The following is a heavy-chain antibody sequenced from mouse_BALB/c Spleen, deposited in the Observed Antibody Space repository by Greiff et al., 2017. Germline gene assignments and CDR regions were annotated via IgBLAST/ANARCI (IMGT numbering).Heavy chain of an antibody. CDR2: ISSGGSYT. V-gene: IGHV5-6*01. CDR1: GFTFSSYG. J-gene: IGHJ3*01. Sequence: DVLLVESGGDLVKPGGSLKLSCAASGFTFSSYGMPWVRQTPGKSLEWVATISSGGSYTYYPDSVKGRFTIARDNAKNTLYLQVSSLRSEDTAMYYGENQGNGLWEGAWFAYWGQGTLVTVSA. D-gene: IGHD1-1*02. CDR3: ENQGNGLWEGAWFAY.